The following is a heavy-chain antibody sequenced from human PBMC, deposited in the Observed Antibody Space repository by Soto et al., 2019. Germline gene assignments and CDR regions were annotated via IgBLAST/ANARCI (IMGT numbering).Heavy chain of an antibody. V-gene: IGHV1-3*01. CDR3: ARVGGFSYNYAFEY. CDR2: INAGNGNT. CDR1: GYTFTNYA. J-gene: IGHJ4*02. D-gene: IGHD5-18*01. Sequence: ASVKVSCKASGYTFTNYAIYWVRQAPGQRLEWMGWINAGNGNTKYSQKFQGRVTITRDTSASTAYMELSSLRSEDTAVYYCARVGGFSYNYAFEYWGQGTLVTVSS.